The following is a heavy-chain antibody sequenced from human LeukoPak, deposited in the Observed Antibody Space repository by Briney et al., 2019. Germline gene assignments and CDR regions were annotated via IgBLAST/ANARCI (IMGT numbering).Heavy chain of an antibody. J-gene: IGHJ4*02. D-gene: IGHD1-26*01. V-gene: IGHV3-48*03. CDR3: ARGDSGSYYFDY. CDR2: ISSSGSTI. Sequence: GGSLRLSCAASGFTSTSYKMNWVPQAPGKGLEWVSYISSSGSTIYYADSVKGRFTISRDNAKNSLYLQMNSLRAEDTAVYYCARGDSGSYYFDYWGQGTLVTVSS. CDR1: GFTSTSYK.